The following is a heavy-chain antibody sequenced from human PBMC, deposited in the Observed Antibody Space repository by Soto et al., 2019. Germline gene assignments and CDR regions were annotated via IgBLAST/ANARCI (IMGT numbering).Heavy chain of an antibody. CDR3: ARVSRSCGGDCYPFDY. Sequence: SETLSLTCTVSGGSVSSGSYYWSWIRQPPGKGLEWIGYIYYSGRTNYNPSLKSRVTISVDTSKNQFSLKLTSVTAADTAVYYCARVSRSCGGDCYPFDYWGQGTLVTVSS. CDR2: IYYSGRT. J-gene: IGHJ4*02. D-gene: IGHD2-21*02. CDR1: GGSVSSGSYY. V-gene: IGHV4-61*01.